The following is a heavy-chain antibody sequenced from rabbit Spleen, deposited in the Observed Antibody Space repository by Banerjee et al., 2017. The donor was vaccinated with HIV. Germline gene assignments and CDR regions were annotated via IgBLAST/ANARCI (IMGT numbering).Heavy chain of an antibody. CDR1: GFPFSNKAV. CDR2: IYVGGSGSA. CDR3: ARDTSTSFSTYGMDL. Sequence: QEQLEESGGGLVKPEGSLTLTCKASGFPFSNKAVMCWVRQAPGKGLEWIAYIYVGGSGSAIYATWAKGRFTISKTSSTTVTLQMTSLTAADTATYFCARDTSTSFSTYGMDLWGQGTLVTVS. V-gene: IGHV1S45*01. D-gene: IGHD1-1*01. J-gene: IGHJ6*01.